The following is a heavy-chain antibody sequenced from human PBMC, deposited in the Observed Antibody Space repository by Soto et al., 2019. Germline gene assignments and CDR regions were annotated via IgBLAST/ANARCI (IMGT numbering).Heavy chain of an antibody. CDR3: ARGRVSRGQNWFDP. CDR1: GFTFSSYG. CDR2: IWYDGSNK. D-gene: IGHD6-6*01. J-gene: IGHJ5*02. V-gene: IGHV3-33*01. Sequence: PGGSLRLSCAASGFTFSSYGMHWVRQAPGKGLEWVAVIWYDGSNKYYADSVKGRFTISRDNSKNTLYLQMNSLRAEDTAVYYCARGRVSRGQNWFDPWGQGTLVTVSS.